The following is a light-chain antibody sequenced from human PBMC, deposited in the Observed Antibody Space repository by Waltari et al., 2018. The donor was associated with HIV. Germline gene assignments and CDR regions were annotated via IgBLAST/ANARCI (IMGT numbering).Light chain of an antibody. CDR1: SSDLGNYNL. Sequence: QSALTQPASLSGSPGQSIVISCTGTSSDLGNYNLVSWYQHHPGKVPRLMIYEVTKRPSGVSSRFSGSKSANTASLMISGLQAEDECNYYCSSYAGGHTWVFGGGTKLTVL. CDR3: SSYAGGHTWV. V-gene: IGLV2-23*02. CDR2: EVT. J-gene: IGLJ3*02.